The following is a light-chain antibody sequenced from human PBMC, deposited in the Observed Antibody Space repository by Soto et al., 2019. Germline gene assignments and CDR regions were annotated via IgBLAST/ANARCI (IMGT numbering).Light chain of an antibody. CDR3: QQRGNWPLT. V-gene: IGKV3-11*01. Sequence: EIVLTQSPATLSLSPGERATLSCRASQSVSSYFAWYQQKPGQAPRLLIYDASNRCPGIPARFSGSGSGTAFTLTISILEPEDFAVYYCQQRGNWPLTFGQGTKVEI. CDR2: DAS. CDR1: QSVSSY. J-gene: IGKJ1*01.